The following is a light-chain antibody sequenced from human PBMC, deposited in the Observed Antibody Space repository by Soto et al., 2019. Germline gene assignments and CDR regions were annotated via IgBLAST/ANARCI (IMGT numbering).Light chain of an antibody. Sequence: QSVLTQPLSVSGSPGQSVAFSCTGTSSDVGAYDYVSWYQQHPGKAPKLIIYDVTKRPSRVPDRFSGSKSGNTASLTISGLQAEDEADYYCYSYAGNDGYVFGSGTKLTVL. CDR3: YSYAGNDGYV. CDR2: DVT. CDR1: SSDVGAYDY. V-gene: IGLV2-11*01. J-gene: IGLJ1*01.